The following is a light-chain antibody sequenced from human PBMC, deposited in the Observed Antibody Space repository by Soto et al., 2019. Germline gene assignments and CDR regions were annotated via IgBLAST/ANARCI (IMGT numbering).Light chain of an antibody. J-gene: IGLJ1*01. Sequence: QSALTQPASVSGSPGQSITISCTGTRSDVGAYDYVSWYQQHPGKAPKLMIYDVTNRPSGVSDRFSGSKSGNTASMTISGLQAEDEADYYCSSYTSSNTQLFGSGTKLTVL. CDR1: RSDVGAYDY. CDR2: DVT. CDR3: SSYTSSNTQL. V-gene: IGLV2-14*03.